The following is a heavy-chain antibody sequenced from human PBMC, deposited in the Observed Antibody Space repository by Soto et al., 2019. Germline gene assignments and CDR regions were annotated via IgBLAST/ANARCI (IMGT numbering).Heavy chain of an antibody. Sequence: SCPTLVNPTQTLTLTCTFSGFSLSTSGICVSWIRQPPGKALEWLALIDWDDDKYYTTSLKTRLTVSKDTSKNQVVLTMTNVDPVDTATYYCARSYGIAAAGPYFDYWGQGTLVTVSS. CDR3: ARSYGIAAAGPYFDY. CDR1: GFSLSTSGIC. D-gene: IGHD6-13*01. CDR2: IDWDDDK. J-gene: IGHJ4*02. V-gene: IGHV2-70*01.